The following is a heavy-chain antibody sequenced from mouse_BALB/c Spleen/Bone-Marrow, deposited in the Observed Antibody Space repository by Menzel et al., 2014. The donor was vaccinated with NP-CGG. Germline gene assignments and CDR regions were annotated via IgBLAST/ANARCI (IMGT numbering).Heavy chain of an antibody. J-gene: IGHJ1*01. Sequence: LKESGPELVKPGASVKVSCKASGYAFTSYNMYWVKQSHGKSLEWIGYIDPYNGGTSYNQKFKGKATLTVDKSSSTAYMHLNSLTSEDSAVYYCAREDNWYFDVWGAGTTVTVSS. CDR2: IDPYNGGT. CDR1: GYAFTSYN. CDR3: AREDNWYFDV. V-gene: IGHV1S135*01.